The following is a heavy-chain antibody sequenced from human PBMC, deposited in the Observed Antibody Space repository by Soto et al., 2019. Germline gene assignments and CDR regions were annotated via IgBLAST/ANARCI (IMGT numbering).Heavy chain of an antibody. J-gene: IGHJ4*02. Sequence: GGSLRLSCAASGFIFSPYAMHWVRQAPGKGPEWVAVIAHDGTIQYYTDSVKGRFTISRDNSKNTLFLQMDSLRLDDTAVYYCARDFTEGSPDYVDYWLQVTLVSVSS. D-gene: IGHD2-15*01. CDR2: IAHDGTIQ. CDR3: ARDFTEGSPDYVDY. CDR1: GFIFSPYA. V-gene: IGHV3-30-3*01.